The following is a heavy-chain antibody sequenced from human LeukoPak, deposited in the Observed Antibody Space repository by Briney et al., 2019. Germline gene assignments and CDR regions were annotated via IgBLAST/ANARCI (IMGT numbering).Heavy chain of an antibody. CDR2: ISGSGGST. CDR1: GFTFSSYA. CDR3: AKLVSGYTYAEYFQH. V-gene: IGHV3-23*01. Sequence: GGSLRPSCAASGFTFSSYAMSWVRQAPGKGLEWVSAISGSGGSTYYADSVKGRFTISRDNSKNTLYLQMNSLRAEDTAVYYCAKLVSGYTYAEYFQHWGQGTLVTVSS. D-gene: IGHD3-22*01. J-gene: IGHJ1*01.